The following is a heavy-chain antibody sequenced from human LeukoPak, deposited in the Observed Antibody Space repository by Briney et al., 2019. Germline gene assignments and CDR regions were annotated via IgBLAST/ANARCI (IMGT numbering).Heavy chain of an antibody. Sequence: SGGSLRLSCAASGFTFSGSAMHWVRQASGKGLEWVGRIRSKANTYATAYAASVKGRFTISRDDSKNTAYLQMNSLKTEDTAVYYCTRITDRNAIFGVAETYYYGMDVWGQGTTVTVSS. D-gene: IGHD3-3*01. J-gene: IGHJ6*02. CDR3: TRITDRNAIFGVAETYYYGMDV. CDR2: IRSKANTYAT. V-gene: IGHV3-73*01. CDR1: GFTFSGSA.